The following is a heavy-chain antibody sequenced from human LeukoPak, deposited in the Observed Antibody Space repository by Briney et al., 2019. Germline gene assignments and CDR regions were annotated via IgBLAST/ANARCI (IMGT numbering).Heavy chain of an antibody. V-gene: IGHV4-59*11. CDR2: VYNSGST. CDR1: GGSISRHY. J-gene: IGHJ6*02. D-gene: IGHD3-3*01. CDR3: ARQGYDFYYYHGMDV. Sequence: TSETLSLTCTVSGGSISRHYWSWIRQRPGRGLEWIGYVYNSGSTKYNPALKSRIFISVDTSRNQFSLELNSVTAADTAMYYCARQGYDFYYYHGMDVWGQGTTVTVSS.